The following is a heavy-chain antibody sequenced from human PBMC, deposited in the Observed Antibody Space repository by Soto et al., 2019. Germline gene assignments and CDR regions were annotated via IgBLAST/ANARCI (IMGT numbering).Heavy chain of an antibody. CDR2: INAGNGNT. J-gene: IGHJ6*02. CDR3: ARGPTLYGSGSYSGMDV. Sequence: QVQLVQSGAEVKKPGASVKVSCKASGYTFTSYAMHWVRQAPGQRLEWMGWINAGNGNTKYSQKFQGRVTITRDTSASTAYMELSSLRSEDTAVYYCARGPTLYGSGSYSGMDVWGQGTTVTVSS. CDR1: GYTFTSYA. V-gene: IGHV1-3*01. D-gene: IGHD3-10*01.